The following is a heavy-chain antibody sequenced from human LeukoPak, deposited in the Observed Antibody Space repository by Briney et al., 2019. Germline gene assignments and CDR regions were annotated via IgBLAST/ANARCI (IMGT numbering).Heavy chain of an antibody. D-gene: IGHD1-7*01. V-gene: IGHV3-21*01. Sequence: GGSLRLSCAASGFTFSTYWMHWVRQAPGKGLEWVSSISSSSSYIYYADSVKGRFTISRDNAKNSLYLQMNSLRAEGTAVYYCARDHGLVAGTKGMDYWGQGTLVTVSS. CDR3: ARDHGLVAGTKGMDY. CDR2: ISSSSSYI. CDR1: GFTFSTYW. J-gene: IGHJ4*02.